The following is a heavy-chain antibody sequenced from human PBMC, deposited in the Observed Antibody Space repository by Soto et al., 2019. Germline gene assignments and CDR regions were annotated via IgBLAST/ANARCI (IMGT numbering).Heavy chain of an antibody. Sequence: ASVKVSCKASGYTFTSYAMHWVRQAPGQRLEWMGWINAGNGNTKYSQKFQGRVTITRDTSASTAYMELSSLRSEDTAVYYCARVPAVARGVGWFDPWGQGTLVTVSS. CDR3: ARVPAVARGVGWFDP. CDR2: INAGNGNT. CDR1: GYTFTSYA. V-gene: IGHV1-3*01. J-gene: IGHJ5*02. D-gene: IGHD6-19*01.